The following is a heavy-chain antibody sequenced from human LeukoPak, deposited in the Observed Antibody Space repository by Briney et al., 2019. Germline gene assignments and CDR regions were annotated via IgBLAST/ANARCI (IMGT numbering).Heavy chain of an antibody. V-gene: IGHV3-33*01. D-gene: IGHD6-6*01. CDR3: ARDIAARRFDY. CDR2: IWYDGSNK. J-gene: IGHJ4*02. Sequence: GGSLRLSCAASGFTFSSYGLHWVRQAPGKGLEWVAIIWYDGSNKYYADSVKGRFTISRDNSKNTLYLQMNSLRAEDTAVYYCARDIAARRFDYWGQGTLVTVSS. CDR1: GFTFSSYG.